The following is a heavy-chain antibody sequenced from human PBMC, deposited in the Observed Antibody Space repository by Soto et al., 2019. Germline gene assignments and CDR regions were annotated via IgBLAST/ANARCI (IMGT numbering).Heavy chain of an antibody. D-gene: IGHD6-19*01. CDR2: IYYSGST. J-gene: IGHJ6*03. V-gene: IGHV4-59*01. CDR1: GGSISSYY. CDR3: ARDLGIAVAGTDHYYYMDV. Sequence: SETLSLTCTVSGGSISSYYWSWIRQPPGKGLEWIGYIYYSGSTNYNPSLKSRVTISVDTSKNQFSLKLSSVTAADTAVYYCARDLGIAVAGTDHYYYMDVWGKGTTVTVSS.